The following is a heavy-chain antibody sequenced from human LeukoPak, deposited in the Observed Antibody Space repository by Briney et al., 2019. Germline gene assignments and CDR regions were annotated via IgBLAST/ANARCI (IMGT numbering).Heavy chain of an antibody. J-gene: IGHJ3*02. D-gene: IGHD3-3*01. V-gene: IGHV4-38-2*01. CDR1: GYSISSGYY. Sequence: SETLSLPCAVSGYSISSGYYWGWIRQPPGKGLEWIGSFSHSGSTYYNPSLKSRVTISVDTSKNQFSLKLSSVTAADTAVYYCARLWSGYFDDDAFDIWGQGTMVTVSS. CDR3: ARLWSGYFDDDAFDI. CDR2: FSHSGST.